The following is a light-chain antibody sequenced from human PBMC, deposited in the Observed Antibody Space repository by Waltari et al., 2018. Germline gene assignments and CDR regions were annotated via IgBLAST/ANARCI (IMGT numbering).Light chain of an antibody. V-gene: IGLV2-23*02. CDR3: FSYAGTSSGV. J-gene: IGLJ1*01. Sequence: QSPLTQPASVSGSPGQSITISCTGTSRDIGFYTLFSWYQQYPGKAPKVMIYEVTKRPSGVSNRFSGSKSGNTASLTISGLQAEDEADYYCFSYAGTSSGVFGTGTKVTVL. CDR2: EVT. CDR1: SRDIGFYTL.